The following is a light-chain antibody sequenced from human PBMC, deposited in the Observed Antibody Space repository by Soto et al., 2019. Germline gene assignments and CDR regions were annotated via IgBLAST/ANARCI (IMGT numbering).Light chain of an antibody. CDR3: QQYGSSPLIT. J-gene: IGKJ5*01. V-gene: IGKV3-20*01. CDR1: QSLANSF. Sequence: EFVLTQSPGTLSLSPGERATLSCRASQSLANSFIAWYQQKPGQAPRLLIYGASNRATGIPDRFSGSGSGTDFTLTISRLEPEDFAVYHCQQYGSSPLITFGQGTRLEIK. CDR2: GAS.